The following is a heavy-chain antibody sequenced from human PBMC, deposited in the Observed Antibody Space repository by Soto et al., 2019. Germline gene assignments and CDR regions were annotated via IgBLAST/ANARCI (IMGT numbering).Heavy chain of an antibody. CDR3: ARVSSSWGLVNYFDY. V-gene: IGHV4-34*01. J-gene: IGHJ4*02. CDR2: INHSGST. D-gene: IGHD6-13*01. Sequence: SETLSLTCAVYGGSFSGYYWSWIRQPPGKGLEWIGEINHSGSTNYNPSLKSRVTISVDTSKNQFSLKLSSVTAADTAVYYCARVSSSWGLVNYFDYWGQGTLVTVSS. CDR1: GGSFSGYY.